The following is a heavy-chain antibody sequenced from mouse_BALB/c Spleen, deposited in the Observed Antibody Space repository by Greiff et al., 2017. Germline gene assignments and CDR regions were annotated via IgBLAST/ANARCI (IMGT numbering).Heavy chain of an antibody. J-gene: IGHJ3*01. CDR3: ARDGNYEFAY. CDR1: GYSITSDYA. CDR2: ISYSGST. D-gene: IGHD2-1*01. V-gene: IGHV3-2*02. Sequence: EVMLVESGPGLVKPSQSLSLTCTVTGYSITSDYAWNWIRQFPGNKLEWMGYISYSGSTSYNPSLKSRISITRDTSKNQFFLQLNSVTTEDTATYYCARDGNYEFAYWGQGTLVTVSA.